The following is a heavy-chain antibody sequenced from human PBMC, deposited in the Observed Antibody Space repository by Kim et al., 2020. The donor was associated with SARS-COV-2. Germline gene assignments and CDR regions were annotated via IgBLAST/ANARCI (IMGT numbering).Heavy chain of an antibody. V-gene: IGHV3-21*01. CDR3: ARDLSTGLPGGFDY. D-gene: IGHD1-1*01. J-gene: IGHJ4*02. Sequence: ADSVKGRCTSTRDNARDSLYLQLDSLRAEDTAVYYCARDLSTGLPGGFDYWGPGTLVTVSS.